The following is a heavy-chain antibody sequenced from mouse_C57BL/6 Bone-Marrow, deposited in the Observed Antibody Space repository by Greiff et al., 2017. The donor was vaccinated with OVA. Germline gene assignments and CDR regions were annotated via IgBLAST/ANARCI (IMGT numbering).Heavy chain of an antibody. CDR3: AKLGGAAWFAY. D-gene: IGHD4-1*01. Sequence: VQLQQSGPELVKPGASVKISCKASGYAFSSSCMNWVKQRPGQGLEWIGRIYPGDGDTNYNGKFKGKATLTADKTSSTAYMQLSSLTSEDSAVYFCAKLGGAAWFAYWGQGTLVTVSA. CDR1: GYAFSSSC. V-gene: IGHV1-82*01. CDR2: IYPGDGDT. J-gene: IGHJ3*01.